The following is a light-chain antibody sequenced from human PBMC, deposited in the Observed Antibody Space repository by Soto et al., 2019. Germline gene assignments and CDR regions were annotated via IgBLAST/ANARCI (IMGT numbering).Light chain of an antibody. CDR2: GAS. Sequence: EIVMTQSPATLSVSPGERATLSCRASQSVSSSLAWYQQKPGQAPRLLIYGASTRATGIPARFSGSGSGTDFTLTISSLQSEDFAVYYCQKKNNWPPYTFGQGTKLEIK. V-gene: IGKV3-15*01. CDR1: QSVSSS. CDR3: QKKNNWPPYT. J-gene: IGKJ2*01.